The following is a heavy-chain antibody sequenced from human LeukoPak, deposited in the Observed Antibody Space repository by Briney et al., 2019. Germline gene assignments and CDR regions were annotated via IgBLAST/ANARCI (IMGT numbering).Heavy chain of an antibody. CDR3: ARDLKWELRG. D-gene: IGHD1-26*01. J-gene: IGHJ4*02. CDR1: GYTFTSYD. V-gene: IGHV1-8*01. Sequence: ASVKVSCKASGYTFTSYDINWVRQAAGQGLEWMGWMSPRSGNTGYAQKLQGRVTMTTDTSTSTAYMELRSLRSDDTAVYYCARDLKWELRGWGQGTLVTVSS. CDR2: MSPRSGNT.